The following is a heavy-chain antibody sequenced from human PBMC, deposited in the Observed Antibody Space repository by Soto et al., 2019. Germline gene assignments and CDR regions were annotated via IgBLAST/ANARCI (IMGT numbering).Heavy chain of an antibody. CDR2: IDPSDSYT. D-gene: IGHD6-19*01. CDR3: ARMTLVGVVVAGGFDY. Sequence: PGESLKISCKGSGYSFTNYWINWVRQMPGKGLEWMGRIDPSDSYTDYSPSFQGHVTISVDTSINTAYLQWGSLMASDTAIYYCARMTLVGVVVAGGFDYWGQGALVTVSS. J-gene: IGHJ4*02. V-gene: IGHV5-10-1*01. CDR1: GYSFTNYW.